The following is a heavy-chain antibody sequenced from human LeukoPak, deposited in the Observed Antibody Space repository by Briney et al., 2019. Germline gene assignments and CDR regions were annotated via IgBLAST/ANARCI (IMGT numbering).Heavy chain of an antibody. D-gene: IGHD3-16*01. V-gene: IGHV1-2*02. CDR2: INPNSGGT. CDR3: ARARGGSGRGDYFDS. CDR1: GYTFIAYY. J-gene: IGHJ4*02. Sequence: ASVKVSCKASGYTFIAYYMHWVRQAPGQGLEWMGWINPNSGGTNYAQKFQGRVTMTRDTSITTAYMELSSLRSDDTAVYYCARARGGSGRGDYFDSWGQGTLVTVSS.